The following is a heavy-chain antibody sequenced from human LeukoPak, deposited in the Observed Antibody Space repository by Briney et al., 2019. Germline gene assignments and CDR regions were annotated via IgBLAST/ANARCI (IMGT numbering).Heavy chain of an antibody. V-gene: IGHV4-39*07. D-gene: IGHD1-7*01. CDR2: INHSGST. Sequence: SETLSLTCTVSGGSISSSSYYWGWIRQPPGKGLEWIGEINHSGSTNYNPSLKSRVTISVDTSKNQFSLKLSSVTAADTAVYYCARGASITGTTIIRALNWFDPWGQGTLVTVSS. CDR1: GGSISSSSYY. CDR3: ARGASITGTTIIRALNWFDP. J-gene: IGHJ5*02.